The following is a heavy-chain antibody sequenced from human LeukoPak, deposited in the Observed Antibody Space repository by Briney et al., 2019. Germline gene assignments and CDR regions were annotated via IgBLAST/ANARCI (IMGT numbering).Heavy chain of an antibody. D-gene: IGHD3-22*01. CDR1: GYTSTNYG. CDR3: ARASWYYDSSGYRFDY. CDR2: IIPIFGTA. Sequence: SVKVSCKASGYTSTNYGISWVRQAPGQGLEWMGGIIPIFGTANYAQKFQGRVTITADKSTSTAYMELSSLRSEDTAVYYCARASWYYDSSGYRFDYWGQGTLVTVSS. V-gene: IGHV1-69*06. J-gene: IGHJ4*02.